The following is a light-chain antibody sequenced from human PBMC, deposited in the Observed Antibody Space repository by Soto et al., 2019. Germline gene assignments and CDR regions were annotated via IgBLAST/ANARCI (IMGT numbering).Light chain of an antibody. Sequence: QSAMTQPPSASGSPGQSVTISCTGTSSDIGNYNYVSWYQQHPGTVPKLIIYEVTKRPSGVPGRFSGSKSGNTASLTVSGLQAEDEAAYYCSSYAGSFSVVFGGGTKLTVL. CDR1: SSDIGNYNY. CDR3: SSYAGSFSVV. J-gene: IGLJ2*01. CDR2: EVT. V-gene: IGLV2-8*01.